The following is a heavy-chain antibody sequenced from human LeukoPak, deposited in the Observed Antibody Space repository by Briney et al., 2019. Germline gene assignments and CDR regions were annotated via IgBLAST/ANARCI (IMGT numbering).Heavy chain of an antibody. J-gene: IGHJ4*02. V-gene: IGHV3-11*04. CDR3: ARESSSGYSGYDPVAFDY. D-gene: IGHD5-12*01. CDR2: ISSSGSTI. Sequence: GGSLRLSCAASGFTFSDYYMSWIRQAPGKGLEWVSYISSSGSTIYYADSVKGRFTISRDNAKNSLYLQMNSLRAEDTAVYYCARESSSGYSGYDPVAFDYWGQGTLVTVSS. CDR1: GFTFSDYY.